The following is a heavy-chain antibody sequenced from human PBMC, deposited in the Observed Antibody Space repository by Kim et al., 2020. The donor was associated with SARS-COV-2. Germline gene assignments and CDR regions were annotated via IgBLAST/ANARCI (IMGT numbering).Heavy chain of an antibody. CDR1: GFTFSSYG. V-gene: IGHV3-30*18. CDR3: AKAFDY. J-gene: IGHJ4*02. CDR2: ISYDGSNK. Sequence: GGSLGLSCAASGFTFSSYGMHWVRQAPGKGLEWVAVISYDGSNKYYADSVKGRFTISRDNSKNTLYLQMNSLRAEDTAVYYCAKAFDYWGQGTLVTVSS.